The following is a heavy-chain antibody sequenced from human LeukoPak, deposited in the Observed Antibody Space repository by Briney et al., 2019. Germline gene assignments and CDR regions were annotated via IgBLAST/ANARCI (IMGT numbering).Heavy chain of an antibody. Sequence: GGSLRLSCAASGFTFSSYAMHWVRQAPSKGLEWVAVISYDGSNKYYADSVKGRFTISRDNSKNTLYLQMNSLRAEDTAVYYCAREMIVVVTHPHTAFDIWGQGTMVTVSS. J-gene: IGHJ3*02. D-gene: IGHD3-22*01. V-gene: IGHV3-30*04. CDR1: GFTFSSYA. CDR3: AREMIVVVTHPHTAFDI. CDR2: ISYDGSNK.